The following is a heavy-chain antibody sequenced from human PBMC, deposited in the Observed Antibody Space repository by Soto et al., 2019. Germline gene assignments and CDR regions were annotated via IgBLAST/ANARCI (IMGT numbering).Heavy chain of an antibody. D-gene: IGHD6-6*01. CDR1: GESFSGYY. J-gene: IGHJ6*02. Sequence: QVHLQQRGAGLLKPSETLSLNCAVSGESFSGYYWSWIRQTPGMGLEWIGEVDHRGSTTYNPSLKNRASISIGTPKSLFPLELSAVIAADSALYSRAKYEYRNSLYGVDVWGHGTRVTVS. CDR2: VDHRGST. CDR3: AKYEYRNSLYGVDV. V-gene: IGHV4-34*02.